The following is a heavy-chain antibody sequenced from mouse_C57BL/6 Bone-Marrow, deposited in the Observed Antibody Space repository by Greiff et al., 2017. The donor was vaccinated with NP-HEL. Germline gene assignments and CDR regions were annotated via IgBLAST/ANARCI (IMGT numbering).Heavy chain of an antibody. D-gene: IGHD1-1*01. J-gene: IGHJ4*01. V-gene: IGHV10-1*01. CDR2: IRSKSNNYAT. Sequence: EVQRVESGGGLVQPKGSLKLSCAASGFSFNTYAMNWVRQAPGKGLEWVARIRSKSNNYATYYADSVKDRFTISRDDSESMLYLQMNNLKTEDTAMYYCVRQGGWYYYYAMDYWGQGTSVTVSS. CDR3: VRQGGWYYYYAMDY. CDR1: GFSFNTYA.